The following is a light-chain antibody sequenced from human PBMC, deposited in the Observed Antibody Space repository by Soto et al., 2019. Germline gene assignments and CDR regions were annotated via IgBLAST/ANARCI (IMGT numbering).Light chain of an antibody. CDR3: KSYAGSNTYV. CDR2: EVV. Sequence: QSALTQPPSASGSPGQSVTISCNGTKNDIGVYDFVSWYQHHPGKAPRLIIYEVVQRPSGVPDRFSGSKSGNTASLTVSGLQAADEADYFCKSYAGSNTYVFGSGTQLTVL. V-gene: IGLV2-8*01. J-gene: IGLJ7*01. CDR1: KNDIGVYDF.